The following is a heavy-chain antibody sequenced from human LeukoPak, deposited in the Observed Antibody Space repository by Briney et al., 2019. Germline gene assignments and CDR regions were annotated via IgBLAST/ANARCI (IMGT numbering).Heavy chain of an antibody. J-gene: IGHJ4*02. D-gene: IGHD6-13*01. Sequence: SETLSLTCAVYGGSFSGYYWSWIRQPPGKGLEWIGEINHSGSTNYNPSLKSRVTISVDTSKNQFSLKLSSVTAADTAVYYCARARRSSSLPVNFDYWGQGTLVTVSS. CDR1: GGSFSGYY. V-gene: IGHV4-34*01. CDR2: INHSGST. CDR3: ARARRSSSLPVNFDY.